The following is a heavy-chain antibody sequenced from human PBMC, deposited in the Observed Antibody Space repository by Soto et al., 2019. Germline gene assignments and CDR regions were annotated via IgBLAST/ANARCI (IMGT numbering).Heavy chain of an antibody. J-gene: IGHJ4*02. V-gene: IGHV4-31*03. Sequence: LSLTCTVSGGSISSGGYYWSWIRQHPGKGLEWIGYIYYSGSTYYNPSLKSRVTISVDTSKNQFSLKLSSVTAADTAVYYCARKCSGGSCQYDYWGQGTLVTVSS. CDR3: ARKCSGGSCQYDY. CDR2: IYYSGST. CDR1: GGSISSGGYY. D-gene: IGHD2-15*01.